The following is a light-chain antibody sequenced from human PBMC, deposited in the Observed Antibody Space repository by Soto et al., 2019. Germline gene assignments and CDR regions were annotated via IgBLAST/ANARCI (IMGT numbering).Light chain of an antibody. Sequence: QSALTQPPSASGSPGQSVTISCTGTSSDVGGYNYVSWYQQHPGKVPKLMLYEVSKRPSGVPDRFSGSKSGNTASLTVSGLQAEDEADYYCTSYAGSNNLVFGGGTKVTVL. CDR3: TSYAGSNNLV. V-gene: IGLV2-8*01. CDR2: EVS. CDR1: SSDVGGYNY. J-gene: IGLJ2*01.